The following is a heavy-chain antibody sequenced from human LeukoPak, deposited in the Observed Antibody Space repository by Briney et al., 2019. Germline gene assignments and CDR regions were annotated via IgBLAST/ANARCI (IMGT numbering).Heavy chain of an antibody. J-gene: IGHJ4*02. Sequence: PGGSLRLSCAASGFIFSSYAMSWVRQAPGKGLEWVSAISGSGGSTFYADSVKGRFTISRDNSKNTLYLQMNSLRAEDTAIYYCAKTLAGYYFDYRGQGTLVTVSS. CDR3: AKTLAGYYFDY. V-gene: IGHV3-23*01. D-gene: IGHD6-19*01. CDR1: GFIFSSYA. CDR2: ISGSGGST.